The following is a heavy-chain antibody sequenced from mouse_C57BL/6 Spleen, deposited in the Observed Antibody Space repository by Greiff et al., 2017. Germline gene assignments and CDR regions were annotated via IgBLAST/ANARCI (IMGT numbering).Heavy chain of an antibody. D-gene: IGHD4-1*01. CDR2: IWSGGST. CDR3: SRKKGGDWDEGAWFAY. Sequence: VQLQESGPGLVQPSQSLSITCTVSGFSLTSYGVHWVRQSPGKGLEWLGVIWSGGSTDYNAAFISRLSISKDNSKSQVFFKMNSLQADDTAIYYCSRKKGGDWDEGAWFAYWGQGTLVTVSA. V-gene: IGHV2-2*01. J-gene: IGHJ3*01. CDR1: GFSLTSYG.